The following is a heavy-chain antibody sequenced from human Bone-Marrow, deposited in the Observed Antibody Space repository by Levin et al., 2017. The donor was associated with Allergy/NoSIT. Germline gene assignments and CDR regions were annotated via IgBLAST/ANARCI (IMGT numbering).Heavy chain of an antibody. D-gene: IGHD3-3*01. V-gene: IGHV3-23*01. CDR1: GFSFSNHA. CDR3: ARGPDESGFFGVVVIPVYYMDV. Sequence: PGGSLRLSCAASGFSFSNHAMTWVRQAPGQGLEWVAGISRSGDRTFYTDSVKGRFTISRDNSKNTVDLQMDSLRAEDSALYYCARGPDESGFFGVVVIPVYYMDVWGKGTTVTVSS. J-gene: IGHJ6*03. CDR2: ISRSGDRT.